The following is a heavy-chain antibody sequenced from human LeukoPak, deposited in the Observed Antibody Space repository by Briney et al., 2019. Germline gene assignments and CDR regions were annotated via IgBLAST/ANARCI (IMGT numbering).Heavy chain of an antibody. V-gene: IGHV3-53*01. CDR2: VYYDGST. D-gene: IGHD2-15*01. CDR3: ASPGYCSGISCYSGYFQH. J-gene: IGHJ1*01. CDR1: GFTFGDYA. Sequence: GGSLRLSCTASGFTFGDYAMSWFRQAPGKGLEWVSVVYYDGSTYYADSVKGRFTISRDSSKNTLYLQMNSLRAEDTAVYYCASPGYCSGISCYSGYFQHWGQGTLVTVSS.